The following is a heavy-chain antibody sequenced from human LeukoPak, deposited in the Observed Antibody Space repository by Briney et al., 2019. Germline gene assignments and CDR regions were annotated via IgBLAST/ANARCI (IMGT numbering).Heavy chain of an antibody. V-gene: IGHV3-23*01. Sequence: GGSLRLSCAASGFTFSSYAMNWVRQAPGKGLEWVSAISASGGSTYYADSVKGRFTISRDNSKNTLYLQMNSLRAEDTAVYYCAKGRHSYGDPSDYWGQGTLVTVSS. CDR1: GFTFSSYA. CDR3: AKGRHSYGDPSDY. J-gene: IGHJ4*02. CDR2: ISASGGST. D-gene: IGHD4-17*01.